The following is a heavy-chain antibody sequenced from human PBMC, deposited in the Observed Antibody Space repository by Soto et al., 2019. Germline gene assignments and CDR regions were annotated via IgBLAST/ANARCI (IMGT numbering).Heavy chain of an antibody. CDR3: AASIFYYGMDV. CDR1: GYTFTNYW. CDR2: IYPGDSDT. Sequence: VESLKISCNGSGYTFTNYWSVWVRQMPGKGPEWMGIIYPGDSDTKYNPSFQGQVTISADKSITTTYLQWSSLKASDTAIYYCAASIFYYGMDVWGQGTTVTVSS. J-gene: IGHJ6*02. V-gene: IGHV5-51*01.